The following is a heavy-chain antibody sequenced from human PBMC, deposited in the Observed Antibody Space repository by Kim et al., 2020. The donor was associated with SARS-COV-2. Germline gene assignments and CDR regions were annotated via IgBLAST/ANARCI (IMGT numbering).Heavy chain of an antibody. CDR2: INARCTT. J-gene: IGHJ4*02. Sequence: GGSLRLSCAASGFSFVDYAMGWVRQAPGKGLEWVSTINARCTTYYSDSLKGRFTISRDSSKNVVDLQMNSLRADDTAVYYCAKTIVEARFFDYWGQGTLV. CDR1: GFSFVDYA. CDR3: AKTIVEARFFDY. D-gene: IGHD6-6*01. V-gene: IGHV3-23*01.